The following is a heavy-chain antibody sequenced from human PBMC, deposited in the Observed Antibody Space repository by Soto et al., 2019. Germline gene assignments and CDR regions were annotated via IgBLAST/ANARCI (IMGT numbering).Heavy chain of an antibody. V-gene: IGHV3-23*01. CDR2: ISGGNT. D-gene: IGHD2-21*01. CDR3: AKAPSSDCNSGACSLRS. J-gene: IGHJ5*02. CDR1: GFTFSNYG. Sequence: EVQLLESGGGLVQPGGSLRLSCAASGFTFSNYGMSWVRHAPGKGLEWVSSISGGNTFYAGSVKGRFTISRDNSKNSLYLQMNSLTAEDTAVYYCAKAPSSDCNSGACSLRSWGQGTLVTVSS.